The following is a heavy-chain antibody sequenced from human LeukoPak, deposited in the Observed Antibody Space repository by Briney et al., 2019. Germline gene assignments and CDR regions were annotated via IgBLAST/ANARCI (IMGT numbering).Heavy chain of an antibody. CDR3: ASRDYFDY. J-gene: IGHJ4*02. V-gene: IGHV3-48*02. CDR2: ITADSGTT. CDR1: GFTFSTKS. Sequence: GRSLRLSCAVSGFTFSTKSMNWVRLAPGKGLEWVSYITADSGTTYYADSVKGRFTISRDNAKNSLYLQMNSLRDEDTAVYYCASRDYFDYWGQGTLVTVSS.